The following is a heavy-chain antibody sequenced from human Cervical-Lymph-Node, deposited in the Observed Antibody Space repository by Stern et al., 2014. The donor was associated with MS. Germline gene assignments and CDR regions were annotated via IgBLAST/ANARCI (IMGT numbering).Heavy chain of an antibody. J-gene: IGHJ5*02. Sequence: QMQLVQSGAEVKKPGSSVKASCKASGGTFSSYAISWVRQAPGQGLEWMGGIIPIFGTANYAQKFQGRVTITADESTSTAYMELSSLRSEDTAVYYCARDLPYSSGCSLGGFDPWGQGTLVTVSS. CDR1: GGTFSSYA. V-gene: IGHV1-69*01. CDR2: IIPIFGTA. D-gene: IGHD6-19*01. CDR3: ARDLPYSSGCSLGGFDP.